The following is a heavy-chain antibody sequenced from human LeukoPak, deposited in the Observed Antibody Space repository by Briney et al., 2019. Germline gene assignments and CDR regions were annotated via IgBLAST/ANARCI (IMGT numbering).Heavy chain of an antibody. Sequence: PSETLSLTCTVSGGSISSYYWSWIRQPPGKGLEWIGYIYYSGSTNYNPSLTNYNPSLKSRVTISVDTSKNQFSLKLSSVTAADTAVYYCARDRSAYYYYGMDVWGQGTTVTVSS. V-gene: IGHV4-59*01. CDR2: IYYSGSTNYNPSLT. J-gene: IGHJ6*02. CDR1: GGSISSYY. CDR3: ARDRSAYYYYGMDV.